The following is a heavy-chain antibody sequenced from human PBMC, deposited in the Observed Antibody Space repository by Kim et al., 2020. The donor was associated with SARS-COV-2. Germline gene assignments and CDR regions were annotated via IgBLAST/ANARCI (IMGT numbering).Heavy chain of an antibody. CDR2: IYPGDPDI. J-gene: IGHJ4*02. CDR1: GYSFSTYW. Sequence: GESLKISCKGSGYSFSTYWIGWVRQMPGKGLEWMGIIYPGDPDIKYSPAFAGQVTISADKSPTTAYLQWSSLKASDTAMYYCARHSLSVSPDSSGQGTLV. V-gene: IGHV5-51*01. D-gene: IGHD1-26*01. CDR3: ARHSLSVSPDS.